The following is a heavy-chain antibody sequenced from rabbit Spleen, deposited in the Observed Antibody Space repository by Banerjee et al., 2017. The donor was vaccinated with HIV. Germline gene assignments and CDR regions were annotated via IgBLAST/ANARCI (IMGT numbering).Heavy chain of an antibody. CDR1: GFSFSNSYD. CDR3: ARDLVAVIGWNFNL. J-gene: IGHJ4*01. D-gene: IGHD1-1*01. Sequence: QEQLVESGGGLVKPGASLTLTCTASGFSFSNSYDMCWVRQAPGKGLEWIGCINIVTGKSVYASWAKGRFTMSRTSSTTVTLQMTSLTAADTATYFCARDLVAVIGWNFNLWGPGTLVTVS. CDR2: INIVTGKS. V-gene: IGHV1S45*01.